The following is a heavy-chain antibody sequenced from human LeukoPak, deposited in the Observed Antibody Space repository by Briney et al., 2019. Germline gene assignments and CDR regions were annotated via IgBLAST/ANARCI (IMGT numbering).Heavy chain of an antibody. D-gene: IGHD6-19*01. CDR3: ARGRGSGHKENWFET. V-gene: IGHV1-8*01. Sequence: ASVKVSCKASGYTFTTYDINWVRQATGQGLEWMGWMNPNSGDTGYTQKFQGRVTMTRNTSISTAYMELSSLRSEDTAVYYCARGRGSGHKENWFETWGKGTLVTVSS. CDR2: MNPNSGDT. J-gene: IGHJ5*02. CDR1: GYTFTTYD.